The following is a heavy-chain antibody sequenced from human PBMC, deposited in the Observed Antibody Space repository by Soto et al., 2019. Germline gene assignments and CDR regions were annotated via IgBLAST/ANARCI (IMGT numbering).Heavy chain of an antibody. V-gene: IGHV3-74*01. D-gene: IGHD6-13*01. Sequence: GGSLRLSCAASGFTFSSYWMHWVRQAPGKGLVWVSRINSDGSSTSYADSVKGRFTISRDNAKNTLYLQMNSLRAEDTAVYYCARGGIAAAGRFGMDVWGQGTTVTVSS. CDR3: ARGGIAAAGRFGMDV. J-gene: IGHJ6*02. CDR2: INSDGSST. CDR1: GFTFSSYW.